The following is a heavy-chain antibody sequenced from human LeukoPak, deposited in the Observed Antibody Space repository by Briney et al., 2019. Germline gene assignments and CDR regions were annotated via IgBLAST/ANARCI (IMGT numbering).Heavy chain of an antibody. V-gene: IGHV3-23*01. CDR2: ISESGSGT. CDR3: AKYYYGSGTIDY. D-gene: IGHD3-10*01. CDR1: GLTFSRYA. Sequence: GGSLRLSCAVSGLTFSRYAMSWVRQAPGKGLEWVSAISESGSGTYYADSVKGRFTISRDNSKNTLYLQMNSLRAEDTAVYYCAKYYYGSGTIDYWGQGTLVTVSS. J-gene: IGHJ4*02.